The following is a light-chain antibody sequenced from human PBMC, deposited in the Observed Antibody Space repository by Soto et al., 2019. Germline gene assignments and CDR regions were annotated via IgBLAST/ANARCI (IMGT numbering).Light chain of an antibody. Sequence: EIVMTQSPATLSVSPGERATLSCRARQSVSSTVAWYQQKPVQAPSLLIYGASTRATGIPASFSGSGSGTEFTLTISSLQSEDFAVYYCQQYNDWPTTFGQGTKVEIK. CDR1: QSVSST. J-gene: IGKJ1*01. CDR3: QQYNDWPTT. CDR2: GAS. V-gene: IGKV3-15*01.